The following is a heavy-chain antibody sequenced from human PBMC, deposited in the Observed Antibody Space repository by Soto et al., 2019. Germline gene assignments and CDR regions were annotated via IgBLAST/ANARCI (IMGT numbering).Heavy chain of an antibody. CDR1: GFTFDDYG. D-gene: IGHD3-10*01. J-gene: IGHJ4*02. V-gene: IGHV3-20*04. Sequence: EVQLVESGGGVVRPGGSLRLSCVASGFTFDDYGMSWVRQVPGKGLEWVSGINWNGGTTHYADSVKGRFTISRDNARNYLCLQLDSLRAEDTALYYCAKSQSPMGRGVSEAFDYWGQGTLVTVSS. CDR2: INWNGGTT. CDR3: AKSQSPMGRGVSEAFDY.